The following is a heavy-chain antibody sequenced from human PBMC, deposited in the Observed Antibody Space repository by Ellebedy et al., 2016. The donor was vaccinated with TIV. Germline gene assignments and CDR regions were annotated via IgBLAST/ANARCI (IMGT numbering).Heavy chain of an antibody. CDR2: INHSGST. J-gene: IGHJ4*02. D-gene: IGHD2-15*01. CDR3: AICGDCSGGLDY. V-gene: IGHV4-34*01. CDR1: GGSFSGYY. Sequence: SETLSLTXAVYGGSFSGYYYGWIRLPPGKGLEWIGEINHSGSTNYNPSLMSRVTISVDTSKNRFSLNLSSVTAADTAVYYYAICGDCSGGLDYWGQGTRVTVSS.